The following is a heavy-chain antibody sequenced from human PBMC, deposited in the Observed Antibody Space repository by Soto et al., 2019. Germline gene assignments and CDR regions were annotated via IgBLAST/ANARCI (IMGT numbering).Heavy chain of an antibody. V-gene: IGHV1-69*01. CDR3: ARVPRQMLYGPTRNGMDV. CDR1: GGTFGIYA. Sequence: QVQLVQSGAAVSKPGSSVKVSCKASGGTFGIYAIGWVRQAPGQGLEWMGGIIPAFGTTKNAQKFQDRVDMTADESTTTVYMAMRGLRFDYTAVYYCARVPRQMLYGPTRNGMDVWGQGTTLIVSS. J-gene: IGHJ6*02. CDR2: IIPAFGTT. D-gene: IGHD2-2*02.